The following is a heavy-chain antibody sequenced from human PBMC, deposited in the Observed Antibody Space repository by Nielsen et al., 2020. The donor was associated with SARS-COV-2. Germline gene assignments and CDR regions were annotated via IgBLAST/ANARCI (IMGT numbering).Heavy chain of an antibody. J-gene: IGHJ6*02. V-gene: IGHV3-30*18. CDR3: AKDLGPGYVAAAMLGYYYYYGMDV. CDR1: GFTFSIYG. Sequence: GGSLRLSCAASGFTFSIYGMHWVRQAPGKGLEWVAVISYDGSNKYYADSVKGRFTISRDNSKNTLYLQMNSLRAEDTAVYYCAKDLGPGYVAAAMLGYYYYYGMDVWVQGTTVTVSS. D-gene: IGHD2-2*01. CDR2: ISYDGSNK.